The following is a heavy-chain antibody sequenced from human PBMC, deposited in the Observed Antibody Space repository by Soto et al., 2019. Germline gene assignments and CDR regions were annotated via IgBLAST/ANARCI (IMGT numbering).Heavy chain of an antibody. V-gene: IGHV4-39*01. CDR2: IFYSGNI. CDR3: ARGRIAAPRAGDY. CDR1: GDSISSSNSH. J-gene: IGHJ4*02. Sequence: SETLSLTCTVSGDSISSSNSHWGWTRQPPGKGLEYIGSVYYGGAIFYSGNIYYNPSLKSRVTISVDTSKNQFSLKLSSVTAADTAVYYCARGRIAAPRAGDYWGQGTLVTVSS. D-gene: IGHD6-13*01.